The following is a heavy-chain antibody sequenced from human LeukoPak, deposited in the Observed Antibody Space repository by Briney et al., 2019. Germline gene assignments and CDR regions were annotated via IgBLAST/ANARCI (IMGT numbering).Heavy chain of an antibody. J-gene: IGHJ4*02. V-gene: IGHV3-30-3*01. CDR1: GFTFSSYA. CDR2: ISYDGSNK. D-gene: IGHD3-22*01. CDR3: ARGRYYYDSSALMGDFDY. Sequence: GGSLRLSCAASGFTFSSYAMHWVRQAPGKGLEWVAVISYDGSNKYYADSVKSRFTISRDNSKNTLYLQMNSLRAEDTAVYYCARGRYYYDSSALMGDFDYWGQGTLVTVSS.